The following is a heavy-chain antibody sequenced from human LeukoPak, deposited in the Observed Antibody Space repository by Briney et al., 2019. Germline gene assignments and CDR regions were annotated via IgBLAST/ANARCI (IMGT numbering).Heavy chain of an antibody. Sequence: SATLSLTCTVSGGSISSFYWSWIRQPPGKGLEWIGYIYYTGSTNYNSSLKSRVTISVDTSKNQFSLNLSSVTAADTAMYYCARAVLATKSEHWFDSWGQGTLVTVSS. D-gene: IGHD2-8*01. V-gene: IGHV4-59*01. CDR2: IYYTGST. CDR1: GGSISSFY. J-gene: IGHJ5*01. CDR3: ARAVLATKSEHWFDS.